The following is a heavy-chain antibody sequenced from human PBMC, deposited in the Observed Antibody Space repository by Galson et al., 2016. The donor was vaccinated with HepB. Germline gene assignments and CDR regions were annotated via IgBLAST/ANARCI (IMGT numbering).Heavy chain of an antibody. D-gene: IGHD2-2*01. V-gene: IGHV3-23*01. CDR1: GFNFISYA. Sequence: SLRLSCAASGFNFISYAMSWVRQAPGKGLEWVAGITGSEDATDAADSSYADSVKGRFTISRDNSKNTLYLQMNSLRAEDTAVYYCAKDRKSEGYCSSVICHNGFDPWGQGTLVTVSS. J-gene: IGHJ5*02. CDR3: AKDRKSEGYCSSVICHNGFDP. CDR2: ITGSEDATDAADS.